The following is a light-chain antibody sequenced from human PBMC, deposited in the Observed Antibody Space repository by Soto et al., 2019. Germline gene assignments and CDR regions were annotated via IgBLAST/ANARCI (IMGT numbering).Light chain of an antibody. J-gene: IGKJ4*01. CDR1: QSLLYSNGYNY. CDR2: LGS. CDR3: MQALQTPFT. V-gene: IGKV2-28*01. Sequence: DIVMTQSPLSLPVTPGEPASISCRSSQSLLYSNGYNYLDWYLQKPGQSPQLLIYLGSTRASGVPDRCSGSASGTDFTLKISRVEAEDVWVYYCMQALQTPFTFGGGTKVEIK.